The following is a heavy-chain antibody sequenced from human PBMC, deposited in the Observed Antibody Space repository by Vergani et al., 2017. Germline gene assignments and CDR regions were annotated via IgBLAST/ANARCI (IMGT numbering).Heavy chain of an antibody. Sequence: EVQLVETGGGLIQPGGSLRLSCAASGFTVSSNYMSWVRQAPGKGLEWVSVIYSGGSTYYADSVKGRFTISRDNSKNTLYLQMNSLRAEDTAVYYCARASGNSGYDYYFDYWGQGTLVTVSS. CDR2: IYSGGST. CDR1: GFTVSSNY. V-gene: IGHV3-53*05. CDR3: ARASGNSGYDYYFDY. J-gene: IGHJ4*02. D-gene: IGHD5-12*01.